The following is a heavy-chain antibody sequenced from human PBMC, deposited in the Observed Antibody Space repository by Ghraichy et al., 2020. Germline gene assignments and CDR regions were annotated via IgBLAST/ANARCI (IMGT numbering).Heavy chain of an antibody. J-gene: IGHJ6*02. CDR3: ARDTSPYSSSWGWVPYGMDV. D-gene: IGHD6-13*01. V-gene: IGHV3-48*02. CDR2: ISSSSSTI. Sequence: GSLRLSCAASGFTFSSYSMNWVRQAPGKGLEWVSYISSSSSTIYYADSVKGRFTISRDNAKNSLYLQMNSLRDEDTAVYYCARDTSPYSSSWGWVPYGMDVWGQGTTVTVSS. CDR1: GFTFSSYS.